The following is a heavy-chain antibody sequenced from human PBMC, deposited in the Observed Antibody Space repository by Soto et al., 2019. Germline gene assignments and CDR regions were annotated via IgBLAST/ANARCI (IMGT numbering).Heavy chain of an antibody. J-gene: IGHJ4*02. CDR1: GFTFSDYY. CDR3: ARGTHDYVWEIDY. Sequence: QVQLVESGGGLVKPGGSLRLSCAASGFTFSDYYMSWIRQAPGKGLEWVSYISSTSSYTNHAGSVKGRFTISRDNAKNALYLQMNSLRAEDTAVYYCARGTHDYVWEIDYWGQGTLVTVSS. CDR2: ISSTSSYT. D-gene: IGHD3-16*01. V-gene: IGHV3-11*05.